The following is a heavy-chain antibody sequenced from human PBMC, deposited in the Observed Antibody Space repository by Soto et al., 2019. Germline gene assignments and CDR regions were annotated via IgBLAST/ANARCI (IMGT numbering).Heavy chain of an antibody. CDR2: MYHSGST. V-gene: IGHV4-30-2*01. Sequence: SETLSLTCAVSGGSISSGGYSWSWIRQPPGKGLEWIGYMYHSGSTYYNPSLKSRVTISVDRSKNQFSLKLSSVTAADTAVYNCARGRHILTGYYRDLNYGMDVWGQGTTVTVSS. CDR1: GGSISSGGYS. D-gene: IGHD3-9*01. CDR3: ARGRHILTGYYRDLNYGMDV. J-gene: IGHJ6*02.